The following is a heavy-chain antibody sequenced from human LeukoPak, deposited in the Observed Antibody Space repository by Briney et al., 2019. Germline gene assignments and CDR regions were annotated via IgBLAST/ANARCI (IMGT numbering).Heavy chain of an antibody. D-gene: IGHD2-2*01. V-gene: IGHV3-21*01. J-gene: IGHJ3*02. Sequence: GGSLRLSCAASGFTFSSYSMNWVRQAPGKGLEWVSSISSSSSYIYYADSVKGRFPISRDNAKNSLYLQMNSLRAEDTAVYYCARDLQIGYCSSTSCYGGDDAFDIWGQGTMVTVSS. CDR1: GFTFSSYS. CDR3: ARDLQIGYCSSTSCYGGDDAFDI. CDR2: ISSSSSYI.